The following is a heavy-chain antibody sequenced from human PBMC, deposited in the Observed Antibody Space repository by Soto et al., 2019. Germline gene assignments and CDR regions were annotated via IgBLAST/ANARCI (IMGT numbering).Heavy chain of an antibody. CDR2: IIPILGIA. D-gene: IGHD6-13*01. V-gene: IGHV1-69*02. Sequence: QVQLVQSGAEVKKPGSSVKVSCKASGGTFSSYTISWVRQAPGQGLEWMGRIIPILGIANYAQKFQGRVTITADKSTSTAYMELSSLRSEDTAVYYCARLAARYYFDSWGQGTLVTVSS. CDR1: GGTFSSYT. CDR3: ARLAARYYFDS. J-gene: IGHJ4*02.